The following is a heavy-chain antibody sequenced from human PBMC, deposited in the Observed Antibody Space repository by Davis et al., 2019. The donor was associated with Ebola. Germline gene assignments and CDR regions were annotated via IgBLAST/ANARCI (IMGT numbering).Heavy chain of an antibody. CDR1: GGSISSYY. Sequence: MPSETLSLTCTVSGGSISSYYWSWIRQPPGKGLEWIGYIYYSGSTNYNPSLKSRVTISVDTSKNQFSLKLSSVTAADTAVYYCARARAPDCSGGSCYPRLNFDYWGQGTLVTVSS. V-gene: IGHV4-59*01. CDR2: IYYSGST. J-gene: IGHJ4*02. D-gene: IGHD2-15*01. CDR3: ARARAPDCSGGSCYPRLNFDY.